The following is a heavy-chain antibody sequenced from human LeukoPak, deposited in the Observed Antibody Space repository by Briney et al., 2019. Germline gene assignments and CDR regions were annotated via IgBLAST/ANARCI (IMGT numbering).Heavy chain of an antibody. V-gene: IGHV1-24*01. D-gene: IGHD3-10*01. CDR1: GYTLTELS. Sequence: ASVKVSCKVSGYTLTELSMHWVRQAPGKGLEWMGGFDPEDGETIYAQKFQGRVTMTEDTSTDTAYMELSSLRSEDTAVYYCATVYYGSGSYYKRNAFDIWGQGTMVTVSS. J-gene: IGHJ3*02. CDR2: FDPEDGET. CDR3: ATVYYGSGSYYKRNAFDI.